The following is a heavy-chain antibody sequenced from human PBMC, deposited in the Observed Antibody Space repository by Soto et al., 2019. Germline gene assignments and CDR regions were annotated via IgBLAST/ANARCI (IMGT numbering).Heavy chain of an antibody. CDR3: AREFSNSPEAFDS. V-gene: IGHV4-61*01. J-gene: IGHJ4*02. Sequence: QVHLQESGPGQVKPSETLPLICTVSGGSVNSDNFYWSWIRQPPGRGLEWIGYIYYTGSTNYNPSLKSRVTISIDTSRNQFSLKLSSVTAADTAVYYCAREFSNSPEAFDSWGQGSLVTVSS. CDR2: IYYTGST. CDR1: GGSVNSDNFY. D-gene: IGHD6-6*01.